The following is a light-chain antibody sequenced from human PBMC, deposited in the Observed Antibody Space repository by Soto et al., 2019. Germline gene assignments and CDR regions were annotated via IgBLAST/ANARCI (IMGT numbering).Light chain of an antibody. CDR2: DAS. V-gene: IGKV3-15*01. Sequence: EIVMTQSPATLSVSPGERATLSCRASQSVNSDLAWYQQKPGQAPGLLIHDASTRATGIPVRFSGSGSGTEFTLTISSLQSEDFAIYYCQQYNNWPLGFGGGTKVEIK. CDR1: QSVNSD. CDR3: QQYNNWPLG. J-gene: IGKJ4*01.